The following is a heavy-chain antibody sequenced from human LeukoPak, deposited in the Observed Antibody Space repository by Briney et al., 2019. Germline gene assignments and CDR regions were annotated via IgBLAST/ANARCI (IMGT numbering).Heavy chain of an antibody. D-gene: IGHD4-23*01. CDR1: GFTFSSYS. CDR3: ARGVSVVPDY. CDR2: ISSSSSYI. V-gene: IGHV3-21*01. Sequence: GGSLRLSCAASGFTFSSYSINWVRQAPGKGLEWVSSISSSSSYIYYADSVKGRFTISRDNAKNSLYLQMNSLRAEDTAVYYCARGVSVVPDYWGQGTLVTVSS. J-gene: IGHJ4*02.